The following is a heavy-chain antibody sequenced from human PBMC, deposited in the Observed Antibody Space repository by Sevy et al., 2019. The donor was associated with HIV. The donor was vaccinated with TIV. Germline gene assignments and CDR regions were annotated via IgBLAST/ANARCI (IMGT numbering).Heavy chain of an antibody. CDR2: IYTSGST. D-gene: IGHD2-2*01. Sequence: SETLALTCTVSGGSISSYYWSWIRQPAGKGLEWIARIYTSGSTNYNPSLKSRVTMLVDTSKNQFSLKLSSVTAADTAVYYWARTDVVVPGGYYYYYMDVWGKGTTVTVSS. CDR1: GGSISSYY. CDR3: ARTDVVVPGGYYYYYMDV. J-gene: IGHJ6*03. V-gene: IGHV4-4*07.